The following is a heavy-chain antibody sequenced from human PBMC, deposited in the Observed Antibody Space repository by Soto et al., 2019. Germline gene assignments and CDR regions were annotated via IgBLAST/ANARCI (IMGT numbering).Heavy chain of an antibody. CDR3: AKYYYGYGDYGYMDV. CDR2: ISGSGGST. CDR1: GFTFSSYA. V-gene: IGHV3-23*01. D-gene: IGHD3-16*01. J-gene: IGHJ6*03. Sequence: GGSLRLSCAASGFTFSSYAMSWVRQAPGKGLEWVSAISGSGGSTYYADSVKGRFTISRDNSKNTLYLQMNSLRAEDTAVYYCAKYYYGYGDYGYMDVWGKGTTVTVSS.